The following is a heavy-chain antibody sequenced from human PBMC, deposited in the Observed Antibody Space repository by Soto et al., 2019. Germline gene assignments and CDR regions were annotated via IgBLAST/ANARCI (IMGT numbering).Heavy chain of an antibody. V-gene: IGHV3-73*01. CDR3: TSPSAYGDGTDY. J-gene: IGHJ4*02. Sequence: EVQLVESGGGLVQPGGSLKLSCAASGLTFSGSAMHWVRQASGKGLEWVGRIRSKANSYSTAYAASVKGRFTISRDDSKNTAYLQMNSLKTEDTAVYYCTSPSAYGDGTDYWGQGTLVPVSS. D-gene: IGHD4-17*01. CDR2: IRSKANSYST. CDR1: GLTFSGSA.